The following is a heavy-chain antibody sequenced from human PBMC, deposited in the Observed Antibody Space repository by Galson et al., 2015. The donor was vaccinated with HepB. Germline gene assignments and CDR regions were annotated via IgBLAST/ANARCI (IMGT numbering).Heavy chain of an antibody. J-gene: IGHJ4*02. CDR2: IDWDDDK. Sequence: PALVKPTQTLTLTCTFSGFSLSTSGMRVSWIRQPPGKALEWLARIDWDDDKFYSTSLKTRLTISKDTSKNQVVLTMTNMDPVDTATYYCARINGDGIYYWGQGTLVTVSS. D-gene: IGHD2-21*01. CDR1: GFSLSTSGMR. V-gene: IGHV2-70*04. CDR3: ARINGDGIYY.